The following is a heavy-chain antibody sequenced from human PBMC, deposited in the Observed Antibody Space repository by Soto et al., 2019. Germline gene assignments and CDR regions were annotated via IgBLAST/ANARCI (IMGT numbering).Heavy chain of an antibody. CDR2: IYYSGST. Sequence: SETLSLTCTVSGGSISSGGYYWSWIRQHPGKGLEWIGYIYYSGSTYYNPSLKSRVTISVDTTKNQFSLKLSSVTAADTAVYYCARAPLTIFGVVTAYYFDYWGQGTLVTVSS. J-gene: IGHJ4*02. V-gene: IGHV4-31*03. CDR3: ARAPLTIFGVVTAYYFDY. CDR1: GGSISSGGYY. D-gene: IGHD3-3*01.